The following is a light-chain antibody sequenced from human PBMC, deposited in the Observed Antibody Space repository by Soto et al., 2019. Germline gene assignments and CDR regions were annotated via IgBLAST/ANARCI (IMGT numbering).Light chain of an antibody. CDR1: SSDIGRNY. Sequence: QSVLAQPPSVSATPGQRVTISCSGSSSDIGRNYVYWYQQVPGTAPKLLMYNSSQRPSGVPDRFSGSKSGTSASLAISGLRSEDEAIYFCAAWDDALSGVVFGGGSKLTVL. J-gene: IGLJ2*01. CDR3: AAWDDALSGVV. CDR2: NSS. V-gene: IGLV1-47*01.